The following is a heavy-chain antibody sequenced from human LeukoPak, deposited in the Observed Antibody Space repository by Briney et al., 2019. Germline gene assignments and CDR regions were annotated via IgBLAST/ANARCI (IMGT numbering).Heavy chain of an antibody. CDR1: GGSISSSSYY. J-gene: IGHJ4*02. CDR2: IYYSGST. D-gene: IGHD6-6*01. V-gene: IGHV4-39*01. Sequence: SETLSLTCTVSGGSISSSSYYWGWIRQPPGKGLEWLGGIYYSGSTYYNPSLKSRVTISVDTSKNQFSLKLSSVTAADTAVYYCARHPSRSIAARRAYWGQGTLVTVSS. CDR3: ARHPSRSIAARRAY.